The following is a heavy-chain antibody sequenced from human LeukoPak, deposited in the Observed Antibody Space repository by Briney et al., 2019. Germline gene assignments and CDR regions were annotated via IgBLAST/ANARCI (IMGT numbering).Heavy chain of an antibody. CDR3: AKHVSGSLFYFDY. CDR1: GFTFRNCA. D-gene: IGHD3-10*01. J-gene: IGHJ4*02. CDR2: ISGTGYNT. Sequence: PGRSLRLSCAASGFTFRNCAMSWVRQAPGKGLEWVSGISGTGYNTYYADSVKGRFTISRDNSKNTLYLQMNSLGAEDTAVYYCAKHVSGSLFYFDYWGQRTLVTVSS. V-gene: IGHV3-23*01.